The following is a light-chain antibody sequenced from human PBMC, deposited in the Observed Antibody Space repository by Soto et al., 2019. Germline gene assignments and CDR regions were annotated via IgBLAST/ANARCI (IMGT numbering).Light chain of an antibody. CDR3: QIYGRSPET. CDR1: QSVSSSY. V-gene: IGKV3-20*01. Sequence: VLTPSPATLSLCQGVRATLSWRASQSVSSSYLAWYQQTPGEAPRLLIYGASSRATGIADRFSGSGCGTAGTITISRLEAEDGEVYYGQIYGRSPETFGQGTKVEIK. J-gene: IGKJ1*01. CDR2: GAS.